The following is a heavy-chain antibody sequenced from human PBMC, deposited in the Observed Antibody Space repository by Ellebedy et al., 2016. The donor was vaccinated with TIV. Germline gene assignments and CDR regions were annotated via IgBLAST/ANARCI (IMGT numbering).Heavy chain of an antibody. CDR3: ARVLRATSGMDV. J-gene: IGHJ6*02. V-gene: IGHV1-2*02. Sequence: ASVKVSCKASGYAFTANYIHWVRHAPGHGLEWMGWINPDSGGTNSPQKFQGRVTMTRDTSVNTAYMELSRLQSDDTAVYYCARVLRATSGMDVWGQGTTVTVS. D-gene: IGHD4/OR15-4a*01. CDR2: INPDSGGT. CDR1: GYAFTANY.